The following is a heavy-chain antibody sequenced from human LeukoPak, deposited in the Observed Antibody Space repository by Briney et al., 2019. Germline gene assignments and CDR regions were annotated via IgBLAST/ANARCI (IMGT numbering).Heavy chain of an antibody. CDR2: IYTSGST. V-gene: IGHV4-4*07. Sequence: SETLSLTCTVSGGSISSYYWSWIRQPAGKGLEWIGRIYTSGSTNCNPSLKSRVTTSVDTSKNQFSLKLSSVTAADTAVYYCARDENGYVWGSFRAWGQGTLVTVSS. CDR3: ARDENGYVWGSFRA. CDR1: GGSISSYY. J-gene: IGHJ5*02. D-gene: IGHD3-16*02.